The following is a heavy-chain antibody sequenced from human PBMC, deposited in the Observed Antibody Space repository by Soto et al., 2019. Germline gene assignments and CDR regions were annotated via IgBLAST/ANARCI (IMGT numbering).Heavy chain of an antibody. CDR2: INQSGST. Sequence: QVQLQQWGAGLLKPSETLSLTCAVYGGSFSGYYWSWIRQPPGKGLEWIGEINQSGSTNYNPSLERQFTISVDTSKNQFSLKLSSVTAADTAVYYCARTYSSSWSPFDYWGQGTLVTVSS. CDR3: ARTYSSSWSPFDY. D-gene: IGHD6-13*01. CDR1: GGSFSGYY. V-gene: IGHV4-34*01. J-gene: IGHJ4*02.